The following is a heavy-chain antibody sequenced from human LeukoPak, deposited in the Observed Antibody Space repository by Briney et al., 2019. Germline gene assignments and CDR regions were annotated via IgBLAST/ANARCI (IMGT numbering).Heavy chain of an antibody. V-gene: IGHV4-59*01. CDR2: IYYSGST. CDR3: ARDEGGDGYNYNWFDP. CDR1: GGSISTYY. J-gene: IGHJ5*02. D-gene: IGHD5-24*01. Sequence: SETLSLTCNVSGGSISTYYWTWLRQPPGKGLEWIGYIYYSGSTNYNPSLKSRVTISVDTSMNHFSLKLSSVTAADTAVYYCARDEGGDGYNYNWFDPWGQGTLVTVSS.